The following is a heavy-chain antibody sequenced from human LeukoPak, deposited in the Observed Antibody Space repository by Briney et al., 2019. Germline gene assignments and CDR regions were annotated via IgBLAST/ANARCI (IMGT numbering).Heavy chain of an antibody. CDR3: ARQVTTYDF. CDR2: ISSSYIT. CDR1: GFTFSSDS. D-gene: IGHD4-17*01. Sequence: GGSLRLSCADSGFTFSSDSMNWVRQAPGKGPEWVSYISSSYITYYADSVKGRFTISRDNAKNSLYLQMNSLRAEDTAVYYCARQVTTYDFWGQGTLVTVSS. V-gene: IGHV3-48*01. J-gene: IGHJ4*02.